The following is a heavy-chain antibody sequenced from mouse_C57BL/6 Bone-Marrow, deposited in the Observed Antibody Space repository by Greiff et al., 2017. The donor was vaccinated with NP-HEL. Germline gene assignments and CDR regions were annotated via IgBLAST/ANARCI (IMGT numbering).Heavy chain of an antibody. CDR3: TRGGAFPTAYFDY. D-gene: IGHD1-2*01. CDR2: ISSGGDYI. J-gene: IGHJ2*01. V-gene: IGHV5-9-1*02. Sequence: EVQLQESGEGLVKPGGSLKLSCAASGFTFSSYAMSWVRQTPEKRLEWVAYISSGGDYIYYADTVKGRFTISRDNARNALYLQMSSLKSEDTAMYYCTRGGAFPTAYFDYWGQGTTLTVSS. CDR1: GFTFSSYA.